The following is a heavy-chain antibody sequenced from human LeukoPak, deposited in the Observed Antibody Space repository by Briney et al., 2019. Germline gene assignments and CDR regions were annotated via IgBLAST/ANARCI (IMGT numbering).Heavy chain of an antibody. V-gene: IGHV3-30*04. Sequence: GGSLRLSCAASGFTFSSYAIHRVRQAPGKGLEWVAVISYDGRNKYFADSVKGRFTISRDNSKNTVYLQMNSLRPEDTAVYYCARDAFNSGWYGVDYWGQGTLVTVSS. J-gene: IGHJ4*02. CDR1: GFTFSSYA. CDR2: ISYDGRNK. D-gene: IGHD6-19*01. CDR3: ARDAFNSGWYGVDY.